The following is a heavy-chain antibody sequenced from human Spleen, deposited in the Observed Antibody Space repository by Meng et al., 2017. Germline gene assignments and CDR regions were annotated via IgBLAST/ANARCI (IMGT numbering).Heavy chain of an antibody. J-gene: IGHJ4*02. D-gene: IGHD3-10*01. CDR3: ARGTPGRSYSDY. CDR1: DYTFTGYG. Sequence: QVQPVQAGPVVKKPGASVKVPCKASDYTFTGYGVSWVRQAPGQGLEWMAWLGAHDGDTSHAPKFQGRVTVSADRPTATAYMELRSLRSDDTAVYYCARGTPGRSYSDYWGQGTLVTVSS. CDR2: LGAHDGDT. V-gene: IGHV1-18*01.